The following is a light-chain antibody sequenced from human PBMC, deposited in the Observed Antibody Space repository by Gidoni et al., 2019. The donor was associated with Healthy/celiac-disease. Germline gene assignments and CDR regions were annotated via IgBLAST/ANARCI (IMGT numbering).Light chain of an antibody. CDR2: RNN. CDR3: AAWDDSLNGRV. J-gene: IGLJ2*01. CDR1: SSNIVSNT. V-gene: IGLV1-44*01. Sequence: QSVLTQPPSASGTPGQRVTISCSGSSSNIVSNTVNWYKQLPGTAPKLLIYRNNQRPSGVPDRFSGSKSGTSASLAISGLQSEDEADYYCAAWDDSLNGRVFGGGTKLXV.